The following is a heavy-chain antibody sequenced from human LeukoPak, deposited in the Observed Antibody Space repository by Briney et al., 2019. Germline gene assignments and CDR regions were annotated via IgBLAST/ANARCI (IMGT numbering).Heavy chain of an antibody. Sequence: GGSLRLSCAASGFRFDDYAMLWVRQAPGKGLEWVSGISWNSGSIDYADSVKGRFTISRDNAKNSLYLQMNSLRAEDTALYYCAKDMGSYYYDAFDIWGQGTMVTVST. D-gene: IGHD3-10*01. J-gene: IGHJ3*02. V-gene: IGHV3-9*01. CDR1: GFRFDDYA. CDR2: ISWNSGSI. CDR3: AKDMGSYYYDAFDI.